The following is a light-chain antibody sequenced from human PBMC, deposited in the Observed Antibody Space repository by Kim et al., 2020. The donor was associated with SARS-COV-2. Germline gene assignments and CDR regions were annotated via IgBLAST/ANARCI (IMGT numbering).Light chain of an antibody. CDR2: LNSDGSH. CDR3: QTWGTGIHVV. CDR1: SGRSSYA. V-gene: IGLV4-69*01. Sequence: VKRTCTLSSGRSSYASAWQKQQPEEGARYLMRLNSDGSHSKGDGIPDRFSGSSSGAERYLTISSLQSEDEADYYCQTWGTGIHVVFGGGAQLTVL. J-gene: IGLJ2*01.